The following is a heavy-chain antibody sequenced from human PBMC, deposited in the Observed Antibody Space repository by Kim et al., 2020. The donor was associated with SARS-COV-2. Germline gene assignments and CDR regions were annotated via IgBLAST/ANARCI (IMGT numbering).Heavy chain of an antibody. Sequence: GGSLRLSCAASGFTFSSYAMSWVRQAPGKGLEWVSAISGSGGSTYYADSVKGRFTISRDNSKNTLYLQMNSLRAEDTAVYYCAKVLLPVYCSSTSCQTQRPPWFDPWGQGTLVTVSS. V-gene: IGHV3-23*01. CDR3: AKVLLPVYCSSTSCQTQRPPWFDP. CDR1: GFTFSSYA. CDR2: ISGSGGST. J-gene: IGHJ5*02. D-gene: IGHD2-2*01.